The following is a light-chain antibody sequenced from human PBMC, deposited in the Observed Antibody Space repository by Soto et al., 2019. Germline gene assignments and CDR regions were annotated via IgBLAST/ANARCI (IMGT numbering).Light chain of an antibody. CDR3: HHYET. J-gene: IGKJ1*01. Sequence: EVVLTQSPATLSLSPGERATLSCRASQSVSNSLAWYQQKPGQAPRLLIYDASNRATDIPARFSGSGSGTDFTLTISSLEPEDFAVYYCHHYETFGQGTKVDIK. CDR2: DAS. CDR1: QSVSNS. V-gene: IGKV3-11*01.